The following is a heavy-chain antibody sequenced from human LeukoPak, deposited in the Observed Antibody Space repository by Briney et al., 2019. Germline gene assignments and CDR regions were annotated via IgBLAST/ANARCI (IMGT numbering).Heavy chain of an antibody. V-gene: IGHV1-69*02. CDR1: GGTFSSYT. Sequence: SVKASCKASGGTFSSYTISWVRQAPGQGLEWMGRIIPILGIANYAQKFQGRVTITADKSTSTVYMELSSLRSEDTAVYYCARVGSSSWPELDYWGQGTLVTVSS. CDR2: IIPILGIA. J-gene: IGHJ4*02. CDR3: ARVGSSSWPELDY. D-gene: IGHD6-13*01.